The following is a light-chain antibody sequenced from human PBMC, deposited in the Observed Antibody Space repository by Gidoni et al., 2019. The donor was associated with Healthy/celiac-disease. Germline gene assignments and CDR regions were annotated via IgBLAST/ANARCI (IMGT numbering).Light chain of an antibody. V-gene: IGKV1-5*03. CDR2: KAS. CDR1: QSISRW. CDR3: QQYNSYPLT. J-gene: IGKJ4*01. Sequence: DIQMTQSPSTLSAYVGDRVTITCRASQSISRWLAWSQQKPGKAPTLLIYKASSLESGVPSRFSGSGSGTEFTLTISSLQPDDFATYYCQQYNSYPLTFGGGTKVEIK.